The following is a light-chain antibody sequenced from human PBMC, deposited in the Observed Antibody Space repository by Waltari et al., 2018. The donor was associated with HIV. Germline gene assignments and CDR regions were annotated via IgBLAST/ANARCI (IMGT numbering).Light chain of an antibody. V-gene: IGKV3-20*01. CDR1: QSVSSHY. J-gene: IGKJ1*01. Sequence: EIVLTQSPGTLSLSPGDSATLSCRASQSVSSHYLAWYQQKPGQAPRLLIYGASSRATGIPDRFSGSGSGTDFTLTISRLEPEDFAVYYCQHYDDSPPWTFGQGTKVEIK. CDR3: QHYDDSPPWT. CDR2: GAS.